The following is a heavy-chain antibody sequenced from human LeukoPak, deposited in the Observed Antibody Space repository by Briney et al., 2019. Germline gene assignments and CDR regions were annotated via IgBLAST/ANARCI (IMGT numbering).Heavy chain of an antibody. CDR2: IYSSGST. V-gene: IGHV4-39*01. J-gene: IGHJ5*02. CDR3: ARHSGP. CDR1: GGSLSSSYYY. Sequence: SETLSLTCTVSGGSLSSSYYYWGWLRQPPGTGMEWIGSIYSSGSTYYNPSLKSRVTISVDTSKNQFSLKLSSVTAADTAVYYCARHSGPWGQGTLVTVSS.